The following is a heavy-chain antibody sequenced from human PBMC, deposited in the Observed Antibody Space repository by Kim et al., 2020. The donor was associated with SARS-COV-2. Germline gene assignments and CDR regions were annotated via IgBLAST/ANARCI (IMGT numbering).Heavy chain of an antibody. V-gene: IGHV3-30*18. Sequence: GGSLRLSCAASGFTFSSYGMHWVHQAPGKGLEWVAVISYDGSNKDYADSVKGRFTISRDNSKNTLYLQMNSLRAEDTAVYYCAKDYHRIQLWFSYYFDYWGQGTLVTVPS. J-gene: IGHJ4*02. D-gene: IGHD5-18*01. CDR2: ISYDGSNK. CDR1: GFTFSSYG. CDR3: AKDYHRIQLWFSYYFDY.